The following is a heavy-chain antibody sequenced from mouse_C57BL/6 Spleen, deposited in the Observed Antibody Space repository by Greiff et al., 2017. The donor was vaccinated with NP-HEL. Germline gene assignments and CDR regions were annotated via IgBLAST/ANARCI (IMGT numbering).Heavy chain of an antibody. J-gene: IGHJ1*03. V-gene: IGHV1-42*01. D-gene: IGHD1-1*01. Sequence: EVKLQQSGPELVKPGASVKISCKASGYSFTGYYMNWVKQSPEKSLEWIGEINPSTGGTTYNQKFKAKATLTVDKSSSTAYMQLKSLTSEDSAVYYCARHGSPWYFDVWGTGTTVTVSS. CDR3: ARHGSPWYFDV. CDR2: INPSTGGT. CDR1: GYSFTGYY.